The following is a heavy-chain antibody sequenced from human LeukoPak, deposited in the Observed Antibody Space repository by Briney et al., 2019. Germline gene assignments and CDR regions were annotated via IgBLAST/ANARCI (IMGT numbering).Heavy chain of an antibody. J-gene: IGHJ4*02. D-gene: IGHD4-17*01. CDR3: ARDGKTTAPNDY. V-gene: IGHV3-21*01. Sequence: GGSLRLSCAASGFTFSSYSMNWVRQAPGKGLEWVSSISSSSSYIYYADSVKGRFTISRDNAKNSLYLQMNSLRAEDMAVYYCARDGKTTAPNDYWGQGTLVTVSS. CDR1: GFTFSSYS. CDR2: ISSSSSYI.